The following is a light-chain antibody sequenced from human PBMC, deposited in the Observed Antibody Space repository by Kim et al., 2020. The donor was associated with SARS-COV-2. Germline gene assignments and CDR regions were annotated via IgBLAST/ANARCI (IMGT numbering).Light chain of an antibody. CDR3: QQSYSTPPT. CDR2: AAS. CDR1: QSISRH. V-gene: IGKV1-39*01. Sequence: DIQMTKSPSSLSASVGDRVTIACRASQSISRHLNWYQQKPGKAPNLLIYAASNLQSGVPSTFSGSGSGTDFTLTISSLQPEDFATYYCQQSYSTPPTFGQGTRLEIK. J-gene: IGKJ5*01.